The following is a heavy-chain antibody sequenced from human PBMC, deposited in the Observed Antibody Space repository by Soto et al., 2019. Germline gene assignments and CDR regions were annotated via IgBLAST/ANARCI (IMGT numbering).Heavy chain of an antibody. D-gene: IGHD3-22*01. CDR1: GFAFDVYT. J-gene: IGHJ4*02. V-gene: IGHV3-43*01. Sequence: GGSLSHSCAAAGFAFDVYTIHWVRKTPVKGLEWVSLISRDGGRTHYADSVKGRFTISRDNSKNSLFLQMNSLRTEDTALYYCAKGAVVVNYFFDYWGQGAMVTVSS. CDR2: ISRDGGRT. CDR3: AKGAVVVNYFFDY.